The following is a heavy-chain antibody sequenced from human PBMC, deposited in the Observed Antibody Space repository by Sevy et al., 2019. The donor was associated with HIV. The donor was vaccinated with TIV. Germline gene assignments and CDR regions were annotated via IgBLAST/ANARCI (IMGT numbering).Heavy chain of an antibody. V-gene: IGHV3-30*04. J-gene: IGHJ1*01. CDR1: GFTFSNHA. CDR3: AXXXXXCGGDCRYFQA. CDR2: ISNDGSNE. D-gene: IGHD2-21*02. Sequence: GGSLRLSCAASGFTFSNHALHWVRQGPGKGLEWVALISNDGSNEYYADSVEGRFTISRDSSNNTLYLQMNSLRVDDXXXYFXAXXXXXCGGDCRYFQAWGQGTLVTVSS.